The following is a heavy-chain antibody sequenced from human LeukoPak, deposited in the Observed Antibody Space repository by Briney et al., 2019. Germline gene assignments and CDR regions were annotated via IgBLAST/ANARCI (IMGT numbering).Heavy chain of an antibody. D-gene: IGHD3-22*01. CDR3: ARDSGMDSSGYWDY. J-gene: IGHJ4*02. CDR2: INPNSGGT. V-gene: IGHV1-2*02. Sequence: ASVKVSCKASGYTFTSYYMHWVRQAPGQGLEWMGWINPNSGGTNYAQKFQGRVTMTRDTSISTAYMELSRLRSDDTAVYYCARDSGMDSSGYWDYWGQGTLVTVSS. CDR1: GYTFTSYY.